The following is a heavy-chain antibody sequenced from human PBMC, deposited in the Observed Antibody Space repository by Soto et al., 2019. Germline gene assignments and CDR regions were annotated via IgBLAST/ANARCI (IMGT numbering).Heavy chain of an antibody. J-gene: IGHJ5*02. CDR1: GGSISSGDYY. Sequence: QVQLQESGPGLVKPSQTLSLTCTVSGGSISSGDYYWSWIRQPPGKVVDWIAYIYYSGSTYYTPALKGGVTISVDTSKTQFSLKLSSVTAADTAVYYCAREPEGDSFTLDPWGQGTLVTVSS. D-gene: IGHD2-21*02. CDR2: IYYSGST. CDR3: AREPEGDSFTLDP. V-gene: IGHV4-30-4*01.